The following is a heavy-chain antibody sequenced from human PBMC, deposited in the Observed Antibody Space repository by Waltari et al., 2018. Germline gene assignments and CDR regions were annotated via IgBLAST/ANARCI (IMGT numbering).Heavy chain of an antibody. CDR2: IYYSGST. Sequence: QVQLQESGPGLVKPSETLSLTCTVSGGSISSHYWSWIRQPPGKGLEWIGYIYYSGSTNETPSRKSRVTLSVDTSKTQFSQKLSSVTAADTAVYYCARDRIVGAVDPWGQGTLVTVSS. D-gene: IGHD1-26*01. CDR1: GGSISSHY. CDR3: ARDRIVGAVDP. V-gene: IGHV4-59*11. J-gene: IGHJ5*02.